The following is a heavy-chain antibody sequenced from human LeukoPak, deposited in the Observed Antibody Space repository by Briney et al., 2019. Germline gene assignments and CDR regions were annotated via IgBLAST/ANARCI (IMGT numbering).Heavy chain of an antibody. CDR1: GGTFSSYA. Sequence: SVKVSCKASGGTFSSYAISWVRQAPGQGLEWMGGIIPIFGTANYAQKFQGRVTITADESTSTAYMELSSLRSEDTAVYYCATTPNTYYYDSSGYPDYWGQGTLVTVSS. J-gene: IGHJ4*02. V-gene: IGHV1-69*13. CDR3: ATTPNTYYYDSSGYPDY. D-gene: IGHD3-22*01. CDR2: IIPIFGTA.